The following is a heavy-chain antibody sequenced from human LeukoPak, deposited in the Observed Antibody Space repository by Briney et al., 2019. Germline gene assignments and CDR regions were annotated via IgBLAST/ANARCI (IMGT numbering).Heavy chain of an antibody. CDR2: IIPIFGTA. Sequence: SVKVSCKASGGTFSSYAISWVRQAPGQGLEWMGGIIPIFGTANYAQKFQGRVTITADESTSTAYMELSSLRSEDTAVYYCARSPVRWLPFDYWGQGTLVTVSS. V-gene: IGHV1-69*13. D-gene: IGHD5-24*01. J-gene: IGHJ4*02. CDR1: GGTFSSYA. CDR3: ARSPVRWLPFDY.